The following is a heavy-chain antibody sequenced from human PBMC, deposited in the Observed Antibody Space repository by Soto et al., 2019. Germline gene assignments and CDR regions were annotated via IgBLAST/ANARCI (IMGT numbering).Heavy chain of an antibody. CDR3: ASIAYSASGFDY. J-gene: IGHJ4*02. CDR1: GGSITNNNW. CDR2: IYHSGHT. Sequence: SETLSLACNFSGGSITNNNWWSCFRQPPGKGLEWIVAIYHSGHTNFNPSLKSRATLSLDYSENQFSLKLTSATAADTAIYYCASIAYSASGFDYWGQGTMVTVSS. D-gene: IGHD1-26*01. V-gene: IGHV4-4*02.